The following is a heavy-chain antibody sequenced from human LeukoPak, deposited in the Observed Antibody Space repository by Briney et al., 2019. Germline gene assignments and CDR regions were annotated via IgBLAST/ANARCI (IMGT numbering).Heavy chain of an antibody. CDR3: ARVVNDSRSDYFDY. V-gene: IGHV1-69*04. J-gene: IGHJ4*02. CDR1: GGTFSSYA. D-gene: IGHD3-22*01. CDR2: IIPILGIA. Sequence: SVKVSCKASGGTFSSYAISWVRQAPGQGLEWMGRIIPILGIANYAQKFQGRVTITADKSTSTAYMELSSLRSEDTAVYYCARVVNDSRSDYFDYWGQGTLVSVSS.